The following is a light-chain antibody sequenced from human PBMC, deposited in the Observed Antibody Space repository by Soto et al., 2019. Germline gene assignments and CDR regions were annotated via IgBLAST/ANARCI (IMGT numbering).Light chain of an antibody. CDR1: QSVRDSH. V-gene: IGKV3-20*01. J-gene: IGKJ1*01. Sequence: AGERATLSCRASQSVRDSHLAWYQQKPGQAPSLLIYETSSRATGIPDRFRGSGSGTEFALTITRVEPEDVAMYFCQQYGSSPGTFGQGTKVEI. CDR3: QQYGSSPGT. CDR2: ETS.